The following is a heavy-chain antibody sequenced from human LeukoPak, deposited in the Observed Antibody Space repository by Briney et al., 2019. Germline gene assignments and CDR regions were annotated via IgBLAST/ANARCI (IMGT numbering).Heavy chain of an antibody. V-gene: IGHV4-34*01. J-gene: IGHJ4*02. Sequence: SETLSLTCAVYGGSFSGYYWSWIRQPPGKGLEWIGEINHSGSTNYNPSLKSRVTISVDTSKNQFSLKLSSVTAADTAVYYCARDLYYYGSGSLPDYWGQGTLVTVSS. CDR3: ARDLYYYGSGSLPDY. CDR2: INHSGST. D-gene: IGHD3-10*01. CDR1: GGSFSGYY.